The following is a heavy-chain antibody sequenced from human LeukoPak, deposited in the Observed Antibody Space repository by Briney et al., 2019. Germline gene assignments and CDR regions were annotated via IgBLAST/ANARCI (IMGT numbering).Heavy chain of an antibody. Sequence: GGSLRLSCVASGFTFSSHGMDWVRQAPGMGLEWVSGVSPSGDITYYADSVKGRFTISRDNSKNTLYLQMNSLRAEDTAVYYCAVHNYYDSSGYYYYFDYWGQGTLVTVSS. J-gene: IGHJ4*02. CDR1: GFTFSSHG. CDR2: VSPSGDIT. V-gene: IGHV3-23*01. CDR3: AVHNYYDSSGYYYYFDY. D-gene: IGHD3-22*01.